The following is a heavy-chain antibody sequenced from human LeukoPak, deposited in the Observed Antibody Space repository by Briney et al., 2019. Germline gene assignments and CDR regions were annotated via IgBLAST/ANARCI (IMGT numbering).Heavy chain of an antibody. J-gene: IGHJ4*02. D-gene: IGHD5-18*01. CDR3: VRDRTTNTYDG. CDR1: GFTFNNYE. Sequence: PGGSLRLSCAASGFTFNNYEMNWVRQAPGKGLEWISYISSRGGTIHYADSVKGRFTISRDNTKNSLYLQMNSLRAEDTAVYYCVRDRTTNTYDGWGQGTLVTVSS. V-gene: IGHV3-48*03. CDR2: ISSRGGTI.